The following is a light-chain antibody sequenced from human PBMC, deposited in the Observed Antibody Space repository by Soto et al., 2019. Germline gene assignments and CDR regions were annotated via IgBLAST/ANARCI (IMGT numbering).Light chain of an antibody. CDR1: QSISYR. Sequence: DIQMTQSPSTLSASVGDRVTITCRASQSISYRLAWYQQKPGKAPKLLIYKASSLESGVPSRFSGSGSGTAFTLTVSSLQPDDFATYYCQQYDSLWTFGQGTKVEI. CDR3: QQYDSLWT. V-gene: IGKV1-5*03. CDR2: KAS. J-gene: IGKJ1*01.